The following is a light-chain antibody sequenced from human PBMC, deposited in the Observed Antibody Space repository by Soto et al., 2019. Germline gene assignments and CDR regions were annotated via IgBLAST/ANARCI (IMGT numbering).Light chain of an antibody. J-gene: IGKJ1*01. Sequence: EIVLTQSPATLSLSPGERATLSCRASQSVSSHVAWYQQRPGQAPRLLINAASIRATDIPNRISGSGSGTEFTLTISSLQSEDFAVYYCQQYNNWPWTFGQGTKVEI. CDR1: QSVSSH. V-gene: IGKV3-15*01. CDR2: AAS. CDR3: QQYNNWPWT.